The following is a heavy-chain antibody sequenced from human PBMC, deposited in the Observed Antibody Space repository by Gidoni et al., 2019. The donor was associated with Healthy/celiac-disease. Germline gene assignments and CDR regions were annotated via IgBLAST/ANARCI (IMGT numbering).Heavy chain of an antibody. J-gene: IGHJ3*02. V-gene: IGHV3-7*01. CDR1: GFTFSSYW. CDR2: IKQDGSEK. D-gene: IGHD5-18*01. Sequence: EVQLVESGGGLVQPGGSLRLSCAASGFTFSSYWMRWVRQAPGKGLEWVANIKQDGSEKYYVDSVKGRSTISRDNAKNSLYLQMNSLRAEDTAVYYCASTMDSYGLPSAFDIWGQGTMVTVSS. CDR3: ASTMDSYGLPSAFDI.